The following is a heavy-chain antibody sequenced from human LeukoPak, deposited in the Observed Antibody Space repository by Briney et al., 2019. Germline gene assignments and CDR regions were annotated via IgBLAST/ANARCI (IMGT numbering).Heavy chain of an antibody. V-gene: IGHV5-51*01. CDR2: IYPDDSDT. Sequence: GESLQISGQASGSIFTTHWSGWGRQLPGKGLEWMGIIYPDDSDTNYSPSFHGQVTISADKSISTAFLQWSSLKASDTAMYYCASATGSYSYFDYWGQGTLVTVSS. J-gene: IGHJ4*02. CDR3: ASATGSYSYFDY. D-gene: IGHD1-26*01. CDR1: GSIFTTHW.